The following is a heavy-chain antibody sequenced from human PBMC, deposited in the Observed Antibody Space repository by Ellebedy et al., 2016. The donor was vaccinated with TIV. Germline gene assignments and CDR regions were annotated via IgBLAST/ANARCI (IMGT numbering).Heavy chain of an antibody. J-gene: IGHJ4*02. CDR1: GFTFSGYG. D-gene: IGHD6-13*01. Sequence: GGSLRLXXAASGFTFSGYGMHWVRQAPGKGLEWVAVISFDGGDKYYADSVKGRFTISRDNSKNTLYLQLDSLRPEDTAVYYCAKDRFDSSWSPALDYWGQGTLVTVSS. V-gene: IGHV3-30*18. CDR3: AKDRFDSSWSPALDY. CDR2: ISFDGGDK.